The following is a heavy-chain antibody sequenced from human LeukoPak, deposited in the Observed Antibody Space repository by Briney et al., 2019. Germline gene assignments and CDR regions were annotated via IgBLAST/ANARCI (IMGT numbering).Heavy chain of an antibody. V-gene: IGHV4-59*13. CDR2: IHYSGGT. CDR3: ARGTDLSSSWYDY. Sequence: SSETLCLTCSVSGGSISSYYWSWIRQPPGKGLEWIGYIHYSGGTNYNPSLKSRVTISIATSKSQFSLKLSSVTAADTAVYYCARGTDLSSSWYDYWGQGTLVTVSS. CDR1: GGSISSYY. J-gene: IGHJ4*02. D-gene: IGHD6-13*01.